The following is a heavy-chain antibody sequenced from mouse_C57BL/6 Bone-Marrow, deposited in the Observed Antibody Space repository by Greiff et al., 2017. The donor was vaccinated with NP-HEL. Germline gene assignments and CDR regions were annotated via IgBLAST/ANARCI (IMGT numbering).Heavy chain of an antibody. CDR1: GYTFTSYW. J-gene: IGHJ3*01. CDR3: ARERGYDGYSLAWFAY. Sequence: QVQLQQPGAELVKPGASVKLSCKASGYTFTSYWMHWVKQRPGQGLEWIGMIHPNSGSTNYNEKFKSKATLTVDKSSSTAYMQLSSRTSEDAAVYYCARERGYDGYSLAWFAYWGQGTLVTVSA. CDR2: IHPNSGST. D-gene: IGHD2-3*01. V-gene: IGHV1-64*01.